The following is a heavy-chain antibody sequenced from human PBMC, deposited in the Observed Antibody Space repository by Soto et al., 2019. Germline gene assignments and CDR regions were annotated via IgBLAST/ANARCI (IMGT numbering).Heavy chain of an antibody. V-gene: IGHV1-69*06. D-gene: IGHD3-3*01. J-gene: IGHJ4*02. CDR1: GDSFSAHA. Sequence: QVQLVQSGAEVKKPGSSVKVSCKASGDSFSAHAVSWVRQAPGQGLEWMGAIIPIFGTRHYAQKFQGRVTITADNSTSTDYMELSSLRSEDTAIYYCARDSGYDFWSGSFRVHYFDYWGQGTLVNVSS. CDR2: IIPIFGTR. CDR3: ARDSGYDFWSGSFRVHYFDY.